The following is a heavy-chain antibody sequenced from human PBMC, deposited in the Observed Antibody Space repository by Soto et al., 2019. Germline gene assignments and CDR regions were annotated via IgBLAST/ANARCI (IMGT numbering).Heavy chain of an antibody. V-gene: IGHV3-23*01. Sequence: EMQLLESGGGLVQPGGSLRLSCAASGFTFFHYAMTWVRQTPGKGLEWVSTVSGGGDGTYYADSVKGRFTISRDNSRKNGFTQNGRLAGEEPGLYLWWKKGLGSPANYCNSGDCHYGFDVWGQGTMVTVSS. J-gene: IGHJ3*01. CDR1: GFTFFHYA. D-gene: IGHD2-21*02. CDR3: WKKGLGSPANYCNSGDCHYGFDV. CDR2: VSGGGDGT.